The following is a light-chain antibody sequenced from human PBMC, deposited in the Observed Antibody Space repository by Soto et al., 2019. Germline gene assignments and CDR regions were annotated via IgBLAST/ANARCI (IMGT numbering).Light chain of an antibody. CDR1: QSVSSC. V-gene: IGKV3-11*01. J-gene: IGKJ4*01. Sequence: EIVLTQSPATLSLSPGERATLSCRASQSVSSCLAWYQQKPGKAPRLLIYEASSRATGIPARFSGSGSGTDFTLTISSLEPEDFAVYYCQQRSSWPLTFGGGTKVEIK. CDR2: EAS. CDR3: QQRSSWPLT.